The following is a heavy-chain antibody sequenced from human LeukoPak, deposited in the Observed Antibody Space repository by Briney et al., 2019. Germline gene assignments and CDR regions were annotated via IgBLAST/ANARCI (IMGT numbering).Heavy chain of an antibody. V-gene: IGHV3-74*01. D-gene: IGHD1-14*01. CDR1: GFPFNSFW. CDR3: ARGGVNPVDH. Sequence: GGSLRLPCAASGFPFNSFWMRWVRQAPGKGLVWVSDMNEYSTTIRYADSVKGRFTISRDNAKSILYLQMNNLRAEDTAMYFCARGGVNPVDHWGQGTLVTVSS. CDR2: MNEYSTTI. J-gene: IGHJ4*02.